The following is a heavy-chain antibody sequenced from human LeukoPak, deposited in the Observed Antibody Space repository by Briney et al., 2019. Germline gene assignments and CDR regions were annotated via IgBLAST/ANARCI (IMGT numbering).Heavy chain of an antibody. Sequence: GGSLRLSCAGSGFTFSGSAMSWVRQAPGKGLEWVSWINNDGSYAVYADSVRARFTISRDNAKNTLYLQMNSLRPEDTAVYYCARDRPHNWFDPWGQGTLVTVSS. V-gene: IGHV3-74*01. CDR3: ARDRPHNWFDP. J-gene: IGHJ5*02. CDR1: GFTFSGSA. CDR2: INNDGSYA.